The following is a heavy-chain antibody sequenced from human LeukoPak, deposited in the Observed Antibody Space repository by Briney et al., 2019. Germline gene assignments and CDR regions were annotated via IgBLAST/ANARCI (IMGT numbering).Heavy chain of an antibody. CDR1: GYTFTCYG. CDR3: ARDDPVGFPVGFDY. V-gene: IGHV1-18*01. J-gene: IGHJ4*02. D-gene: IGHD1-26*01. CDR2: ISAYNGNT. Sequence: ASVKVSCKASGYTFTCYGISWVRQAPGQGLEWMGWISAYNGNTNYAQKFQGRVTMTTDTSTSTAHMELRSLRSGDTAVYYCARDDPVGFPVGFDYWGQGTLVTVSS.